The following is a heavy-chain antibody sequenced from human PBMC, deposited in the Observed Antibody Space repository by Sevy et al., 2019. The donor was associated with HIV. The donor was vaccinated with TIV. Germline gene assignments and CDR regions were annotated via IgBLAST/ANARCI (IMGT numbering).Heavy chain of an antibody. V-gene: IGHV1-46*01. Sequence: ASVKVSCKASGYTFTSYYMHWVRQAPGQGLEWMGIINPSGGSTSYAQKFQGRVTMTRDTSTSTVYMELSSLRPEDTAVYYCARERVVVVPAAIYYGMDVWGQGTTVTVSS. J-gene: IGHJ6*02. CDR2: INPSGGST. CDR1: GYTFTSYY. D-gene: IGHD2-2*01. CDR3: ARERVVVVPAAIYYGMDV.